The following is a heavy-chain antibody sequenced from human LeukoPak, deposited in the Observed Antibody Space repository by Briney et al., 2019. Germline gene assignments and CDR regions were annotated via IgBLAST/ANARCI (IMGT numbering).Heavy chain of an antibody. V-gene: IGHV3-74*01. J-gene: IGHJ4*02. CDR2: IKPDGSDT. Sequence: GGSLRLSCAASGLTFSSYSMNWVRQAPGKGLVWVSRIKPDGSDTNYADSVKGRFTISRDNAKNTVYLQMNSLRAEDTAVYYCARGKYGGYFIDYWGQGTLVTVSS. CDR3: ARGKYGGYFIDY. D-gene: IGHD5-12*01. CDR1: GLTFSSYS.